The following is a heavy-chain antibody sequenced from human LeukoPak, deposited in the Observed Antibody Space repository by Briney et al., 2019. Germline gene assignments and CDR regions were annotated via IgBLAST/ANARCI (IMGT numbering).Heavy chain of an antibody. D-gene: IGHD6-19*01. CDR2: IIPILGIA. Sequence: SVKVSCTASGGTSSSYAISWVRQAPGQGLEWMGRIIPILGIANYAQKFQGRVTITADKSTSTAYMELSSLRSEDTAVYYCARASSDYGMDVWGQGTTVTVSS. J-gene: IGHJ6*02. CDR3: ARASSDYGMDV. CDR1: GGTSSSYA. V-gene: IGHV1-69*04.